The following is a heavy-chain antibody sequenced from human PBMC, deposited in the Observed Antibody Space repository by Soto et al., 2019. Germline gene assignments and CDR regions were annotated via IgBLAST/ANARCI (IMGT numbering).Heavy chain of an antibody. D-gene: IGHD5-18*01. CDR3: ARGIGYSYGPFDY. Sequence: SETLSLTCTVSGGSISSYYWSWIRQPPGKGLESIGYIYYSGSTNYNPSLKSRVTISVDTSKNQFSLKLSTVTAADTAVYYCARGIGYSYGPFDYWGQGTLVTVSS. V-gene: IGHV4-59*01. CDR2: IYYSGST. CDR1: GGSISSYY. J-gene: IGHJ4*02.